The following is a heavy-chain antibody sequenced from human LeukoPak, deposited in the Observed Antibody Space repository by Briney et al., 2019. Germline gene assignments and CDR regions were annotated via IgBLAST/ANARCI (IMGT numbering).Heavy chain of an antibody. J-gene: IGHJ4*02. V-gene: IGHV3-7*03. CDR1: GFIFSGSW. Sequence: GGSLRLSCTASGFIFSGSWRAWIRQAPGKGLEWVAIIKKDGSEKYYVDSMKGRFTISRDNAKNSLFLQMNSLRAEDTAIYYCTTDTWYSAGHWGQGTLVTVSS. CDR3: TTDTWYSAGH. CDR2: IKKDGSEK. D-gene: IGHD2-15*01.